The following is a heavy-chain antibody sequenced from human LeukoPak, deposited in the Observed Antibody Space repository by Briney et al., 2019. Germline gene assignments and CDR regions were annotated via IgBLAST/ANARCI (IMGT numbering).Heavy chain of an antibody. D-gene: IGHD6-19*01. CDR1: GFTFSSYA. J-gene: IGHJ4*02. V-gene: IGHV3-23*01. Sequence: GGSLRLSCAASGFTFSSYAMSWVRQAPGKGLECISGFSGSGGSTYYADSMKGRFTISRDNSKNTLYLQMNSLRAEDTAVYYCAKDTNSGYVDYWGQGTLVTVSS. CDR2: FSGSGGST. CDR3: AKDTNSGYVDY.